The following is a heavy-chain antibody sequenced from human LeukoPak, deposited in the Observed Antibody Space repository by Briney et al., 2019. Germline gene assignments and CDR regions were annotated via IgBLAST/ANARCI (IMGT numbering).Heavy chain of an antibody. V-gene: IGHV3-48*04. CDR3: ARDGGRDSTYWYYY. Sequence: PGGSLRLSCAASGFTFRSYAVTWVRQAPGKGLEWVSYISSSGNSIFYADFVKGRFTISRDNAKNSLYLQMNSLRAEDTAVYYCARDGGRDSTYWYYYWGQGTLVTVSS. CDR2: ISSSGNSI. J-gene: IGHJ4*02. D-gene: IGHD6-13*01. CDR1: GFTFRSYA.